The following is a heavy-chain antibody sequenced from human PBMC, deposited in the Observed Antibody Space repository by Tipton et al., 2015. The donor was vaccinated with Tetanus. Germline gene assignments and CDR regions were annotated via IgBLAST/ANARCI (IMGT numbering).Heavy chain of an antibody. D-gene: IGHD5-12*01. Sequence: TLSLTCSVSGSSISRSSHYWTWIRQPPGKEPEWVGYVYHSGATNYHPSLKSRLAISADTSKNQFSLNLRSVITADTAVYYCARANNDYPKKGPFDYWGQGILVTVSS. V-gene: IGHV4-61*01. CDR1: GSSISRSSHY. CDR2: VYHSGAT. CDR3: ARANNDYPKKGPFDY. J-gene: IGHJ4*02.